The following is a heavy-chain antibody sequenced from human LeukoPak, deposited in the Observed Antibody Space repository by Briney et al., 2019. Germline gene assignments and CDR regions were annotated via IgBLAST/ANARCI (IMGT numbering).Heavy chain of an antibody. CDR3: ARVGIYYYGSGALDAFDI. CDR2: ISHSGST. CDR1: GGSISSSNW. V-gene: IGHV4-4*02. J-gene: IGHJ3*02. Sequence: SGTLSLTCDVSGGSISSSNWWGWVRQPPGKGLEWIGEISHSGSTNYNPSLKSRVTISVDKSENQFSLKMSSVTAADTAVYYCARVGIYYYGSGALDAFDIWGQGTMVAVSS. D-gene: IGHD3-10*01.